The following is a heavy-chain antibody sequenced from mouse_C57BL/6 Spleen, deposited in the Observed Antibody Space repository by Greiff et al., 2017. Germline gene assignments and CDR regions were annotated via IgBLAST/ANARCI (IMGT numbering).Heavy chain of an antibody. CDR2: IDPSDSET. J-gene: IGHJ4*01. V-gene: IGHV1-52*01. CDR1: GYTFTSYW. Sequence: QVQLQQPGAELVRPGSSVKLSCKASGYTFTSYWMHWVKQRPIQSLEWIGNIDPSDSETHYNQKFKDKATLTVDKSSSTAYMQLSSLTSEDSAVYYCARGYYSSMDYWGQGTSVTVSS. D-gene: IGHD2-5*01. CDR3: ARGYYSSMDY.